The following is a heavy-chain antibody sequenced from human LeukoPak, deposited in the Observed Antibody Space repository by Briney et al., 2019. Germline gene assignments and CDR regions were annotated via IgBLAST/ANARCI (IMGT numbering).Heavy chain of an antibody. V-gene: IGHV3-30*03. J-gene: IGHJ4*02. Sequence: GGFLRLSCAASGFTFSSYGMHWVRQAPGKGLEWVAVISYDGSNKYYADSVKGRFTISRDNSKNTLYLQMNSLRAEDTAVYYCARDFGDIVVVPAAISFFDYWGQGTLVTVSS. CDR3: ARDFGDIVVVPAAISFFDY. CDR2: ISYDGSNK. CDR1: GFTFSSYG. D-gene: IGHD2-2*01.